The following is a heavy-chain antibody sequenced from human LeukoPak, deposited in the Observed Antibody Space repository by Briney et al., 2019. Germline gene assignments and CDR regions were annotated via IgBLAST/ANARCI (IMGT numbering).Heavy chain of an antibody. D-gene: IGHD6-6*01. CDR2: INPNSGGT. Sequence: ASVKVSCKASGYTFTGYYMHWVRQAPGQGLEWMGWINPNSGGTNYAQKFQGRVTMTRDTSISTAYMELSGLRSDDTAVYYCARDLDSSSSGIFDYWGQGTLVTVSS. V-gene: IGHV1-2*02. CDR1: GYTFTGYY. CDR3: ARDLDSSSSGIFDY. J-gene: IGHJ4*02.